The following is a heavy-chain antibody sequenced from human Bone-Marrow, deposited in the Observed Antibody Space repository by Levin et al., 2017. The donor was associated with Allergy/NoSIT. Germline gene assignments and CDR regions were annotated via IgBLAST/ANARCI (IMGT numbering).Heavy chain of an antibody. D-gene: IGHD3-10*01. Sequence: SQTLSLTCTVSGTSVSNFYWTWIRQSPGRGLEWIGYISYSGSTDYNPSLKSRVTISQDTSKNQFSLELTSVTAADSAIYYCACIRSGRYYGMNVWGQGTTVTVSS. J-gene: IGHJ6*02. CDR2: ISYSGST. CDR3: ACIRSGRYYGMNV. CDR1: GTSVSNFY. V-gene: IGHV4-59*02.